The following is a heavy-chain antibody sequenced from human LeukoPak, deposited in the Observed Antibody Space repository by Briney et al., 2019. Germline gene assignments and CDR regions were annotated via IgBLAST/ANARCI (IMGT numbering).Heavy chain of an antibody. Sequence: SETLSLTCAVYGGSFSGYYWSWIRQPPGKGLEWIGEINHSGSTNYNPSLKSRVTISVDTSRNQFSLKLSSVTAADTAVYYCARDDDYGDFFDYWGQGTLVTVSS. J-gene: IGHJ4*02. CDR3: ARDDDYGDFFDY. V-gene: IGHV4-34*01. CDR1: GGSFSGYY. CDR2: INHSGST. D-gene: IGHD4-17*01.